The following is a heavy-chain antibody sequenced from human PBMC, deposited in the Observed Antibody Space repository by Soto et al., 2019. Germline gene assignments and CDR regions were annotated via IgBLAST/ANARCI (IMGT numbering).Heavy chain of an antibody. CDR3: ARQGGSSGIWYFDY. V-gene: IGHV3-30*04. Sequence: QVQLVESGGGVVQPGRSLRLSCAASGFTFSGYAMHWVRQAPGKGLEWVAATSYDENYKYYADSVKGRFTISRDNSKNTLFLQLNSLRTEDTAVYYCARQGGSSGIWYFDYWCQGSLVTVSS. CDR1: GFTFSGYA. CDR2: TSYDENYK. D-gene: IGHD6-6*01. J-gene: IGHJ4*02.